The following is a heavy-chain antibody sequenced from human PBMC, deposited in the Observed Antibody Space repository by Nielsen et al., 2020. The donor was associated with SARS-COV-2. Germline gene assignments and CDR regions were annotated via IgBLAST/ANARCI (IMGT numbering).Heavy chain of an antibody. J-gene: IGHJ4*02. Sequence: GESLKISCAASGFIFSNYVMSWVRQAPGKGLEWVSGIGGSGITYFADSVKGRFSISRDNSKNMVYLQMKSLRAEDTAVYYCAKEDWHFDYWGQGTLVTVSS. V-gene: IGHV3-23*01. CDR2: IGGSGIT. CDR1: GFIFSNYV. D-gene: IGHD3/OR15-3a*01. CDR3: AKEDWHFDY.